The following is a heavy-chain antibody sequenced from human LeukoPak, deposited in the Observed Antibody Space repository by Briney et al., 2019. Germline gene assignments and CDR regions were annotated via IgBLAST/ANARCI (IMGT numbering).Heavy chain of an antibody. J-gene: IGHJ6*03. Sequence: SETLTLTCAVYGGSFSGYYWSWIRQPPGKGLEWIGEINHSGGTKYNPSLKSRVTISVDTSKNQFSLKLSSVTAADTAMYYCARVKDPGGYYYYYYMDVWGKGTTVTVSS. V-gene: IGHV4-34*01. D-gene: IGHD3-16*01. CDR3: ARVKDPGGYYYYYYMDV. CDR2: INHSGGT. CDR1: GGSFSGYY.